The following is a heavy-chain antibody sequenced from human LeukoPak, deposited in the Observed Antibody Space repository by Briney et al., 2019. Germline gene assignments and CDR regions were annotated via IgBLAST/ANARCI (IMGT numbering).Heavy chain of an antibody. CDR1: GYTFIGYY. D-gene: IGHD1-14*01. CDR3: AKDHTIRSFDS. V-gene: IGHV1-2*02. CDR2: INPNSGGT. J-gene: IGHJ4*02. Sequence: ASVKVSCKASGYTFIGYYMHSVRHAPGQGLEWMGWINPNSGGTNYAQKFQGRVTMTRDRSISTAYMELSRLRSDDTAVYYCAKDHTIRSFDSWGQGTLVTVSS.